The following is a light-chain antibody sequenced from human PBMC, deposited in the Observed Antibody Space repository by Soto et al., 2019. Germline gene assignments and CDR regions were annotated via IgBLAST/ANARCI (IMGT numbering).Light chain of an antibody. V-gene: IGLV2-14*03. CDR2: DVS. J-gene: IGLJ1*01. CDR3: SSYTSSNMGV. Sequence: QSVLTQPASVSGSPGQSITISCTGSSSDVGGYNYVSWYQQHPGKAPKLMIYDVSNRPSGVSNRFSGSKSGNTASLTISGLRAEDEADYHCSSYTSSNMGVFGTGTKVTVL. CDR1: SSDVGGYNY.